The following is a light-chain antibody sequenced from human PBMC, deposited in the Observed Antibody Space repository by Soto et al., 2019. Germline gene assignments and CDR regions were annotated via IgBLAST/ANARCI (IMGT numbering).Light chain of an antibody. V-gene: IGKV3-20*01. J-gene: IGKJ5*01. CDR2: GAS. CDR3: QQYGTSEII. CDR1: QNFGSKS. Sequence: EIVLTQSPGTLSLFPGEKATLSCRASQNFGSKSLAWYQQRPGQAPRLLIYGASIRATGSPDRFSGSGSGTDFTLTISRLETEDFAVFYCQQYGTSEIIFGQGTRLEIK.